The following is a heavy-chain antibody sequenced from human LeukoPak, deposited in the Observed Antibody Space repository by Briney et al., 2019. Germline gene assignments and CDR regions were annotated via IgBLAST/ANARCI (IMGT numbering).Heavy chain of an antibody. CDR2: ISAYNGNT. CDR3: ARGSNYAYYYYMDV. J-gene: IGHJ6*03. Sequence: ASVKVSCKTSGYTFSSFDVIWVRQAPGQGLEWMGWISAYNGNTNYAQKLQGRVTMTTDTSTSTAYMELRSLRSDDTAVYYCARGSNYAYYYYMDVWGKGTTVTVSS. CDR1: GYTFSSFD. V-gene: IGHV1-18*01. D-gene: IGHD4-11*01.